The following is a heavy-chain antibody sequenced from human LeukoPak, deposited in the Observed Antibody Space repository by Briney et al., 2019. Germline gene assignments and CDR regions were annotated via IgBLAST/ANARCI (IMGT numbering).Heavy chain of an antibody. Sequence: GGSLRLSCAASGFTFSGSGMHWVRQAPGKGLEWVAVISYDGPNKYYADSVKGRFTISRDNTKNSLFLQMNSLRAEDTAVYYCAKSGLNRFDYWGQGTLVTVSS. CDR3: AKSGLNRFDY. CDR1: GFTFSGSG. CDR2: ISYDGPNK. J-gene: IGHJ4*02. V-gene: IGHV3-30*18. D-gene: IGHD2-15*01.